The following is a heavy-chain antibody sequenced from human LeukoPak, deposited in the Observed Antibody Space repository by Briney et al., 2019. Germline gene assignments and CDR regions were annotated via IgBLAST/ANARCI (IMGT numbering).Heavy chain of an antibody. D-gene: IGHD6-19*01. CDR2: INHSGST. CDR3: ASGNIAVAGTLGY. V-gene: IGHV4-34*01. CDR1: GGSFSGYY. Sequence: SETLSLTCADYGGSFSGYYWSCIRQPPGKGLEWIGEINHSGSTNYNPSLKSRVTISVDTSKDQFSLKLSSVTAADTAVYYCASGNIAVAGTLGYWGQGTLVTVSS. J-gene: IGHJ4*02.